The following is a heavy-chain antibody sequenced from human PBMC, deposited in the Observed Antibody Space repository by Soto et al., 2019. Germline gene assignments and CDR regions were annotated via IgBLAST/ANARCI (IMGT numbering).Heavy chain of an antibody. J-gene: IGHJ4*02. CDR1: TFAFTFRNHG. CDR3: AKDSVQKATFGY. Sequence: GGSLRLSCEASTFAFTFRNHGMHWVRLVPGKGLEWLAVISHDGDDQYYADSVKGRFTVSRDNVRNILYLQMNSLRSEDTALYYCAKDSVQKATFGYWGQVTLVPVSS. V-gene: IGHV3-30*18. D-gene: IGHD1-1*01. CDR2: ISHDGDDQ.